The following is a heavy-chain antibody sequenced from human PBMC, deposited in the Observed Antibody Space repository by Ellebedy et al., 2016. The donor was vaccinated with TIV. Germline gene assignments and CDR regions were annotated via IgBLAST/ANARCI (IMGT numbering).Heavy chain of an antibody. CDR1: GFTFPYTW. CDR3: ATDEGGSYDS. Sequence: GESLKISCATSGFTFPYTWMHLIRQAPGKGLEWVSRISRDGDIRGYAEFAKGRFTVSRDNTKNTLSLQMSGLRADDLAVYYCATDEGGSYDSWGQGTRVSVSS. CDR2: ISRDGDIR. V-gene: IGHV3-74*01. D-gene: IGHD1-26*01. J-gene: IGHJ4*02.